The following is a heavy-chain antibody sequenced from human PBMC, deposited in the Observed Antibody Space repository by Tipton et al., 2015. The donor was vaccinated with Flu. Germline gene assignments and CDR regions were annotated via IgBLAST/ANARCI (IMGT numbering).Heavy chain of an antibody. CDR2: IRSKANSYAT. V-gene: IGHV3-73*01. CDR1: GFTFTGSA. J-gene: IGHJ4*02. Sequence: SLRLSCAASGFTFTGSAIHWVRQASGKGLEWVGRIRSKANSYATAYAASVKGRFTISRDDSKNTTYLQMNSLKTEDTAVYYCVCTRDGYNTRDYWGQGTLVTVSS. D-gene: IGHD5-24*01. CDR3: VCTRDGYNTRDY.